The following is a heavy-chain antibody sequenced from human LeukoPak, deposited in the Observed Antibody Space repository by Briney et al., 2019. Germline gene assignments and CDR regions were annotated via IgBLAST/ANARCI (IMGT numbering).Heavy chain of an antibody. D-gene: IGHD2-15*01. CDR1: GYNFRHYG. CDR3: ARDEKKYCSGGSCPAYFDY. V-gene: IGHV1-18*01. CDR2: ISGGYNGDS. Sequence: ASVKVSRKTSGYNFRHYGISWVRQAPGQGLEWMAWISGGYNGDSNYALKLRGRLTMTTDTSTSTAYMELRSLRSDDTAVYYCARDEKKYCSGGSCPAYFDYWGQGTLVTVSS. J-gene: IGHJ4*02.